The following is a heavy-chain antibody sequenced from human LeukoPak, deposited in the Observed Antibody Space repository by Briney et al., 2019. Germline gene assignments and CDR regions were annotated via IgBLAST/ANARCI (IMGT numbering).Heavy chain of an antibody. CDR3: ARLLAAPYYINY. CDR2: IYPRDSDT. Sequence: GESLKISCQASGYNFASFWIAWVRQMPGQGLEWLGIIYPRDSDTRYSPSFQGQVTISVDTSIDTAYLQWSSVKASDTAMYYCARLLAAPYYINYWGQGTLVTVSS. V-gene: IGHV5-51*01. J-gene: IGHJ4*02. CDR1: GYNFASFW. D-gene: IGHD6-25*01.